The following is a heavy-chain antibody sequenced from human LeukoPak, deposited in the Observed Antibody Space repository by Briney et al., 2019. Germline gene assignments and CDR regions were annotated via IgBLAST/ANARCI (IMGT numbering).Heavy chain of an antibody. V-gene: IGHV4-34*01. Sequence: KASETLSLTCAVYGGSFRGYRWGWGRQSPGKGMEWVGEIDDSGITNYNPSLKSRVTISEDTSKNQFSLKLKSVTAADMAVYYCARIYGDYIVYWGRGTLVTVSS. CDR2: IDDSGIT. D-gene: IGHD4-17*01. CDR1: GGSFRGYR. J-gene: IGHJ4*02. CDR3: ARIYGDYIVY.